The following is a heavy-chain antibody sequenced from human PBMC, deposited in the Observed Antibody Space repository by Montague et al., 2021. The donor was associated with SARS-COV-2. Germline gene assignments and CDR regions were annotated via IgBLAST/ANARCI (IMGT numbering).Heavy chain of an antibody. J-gene: IGHJ3*02. CDR3: ARFPTSYYYDSKAAPATPDAFDI. CDR1: GGSISSSSYY. CDR2: IYYSEST. Sequence: SETLSLTCTVSGGSISSSSYYWFWIRQPPGKGLEWIGSIYYSESTYSNPSLKSRVTIYVDTSKNQSSLNLSSVTAADAAVYYCARFPTSYYYDSKAAPATPDAFDIWGQGTMVTVSS. V-gene: IGHV4-39*01. D-gene: IGHD3-22*01.